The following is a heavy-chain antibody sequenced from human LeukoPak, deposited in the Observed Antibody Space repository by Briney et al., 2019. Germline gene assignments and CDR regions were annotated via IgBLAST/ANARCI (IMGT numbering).Heavy chain of an antibody. Sequence: PGGSLRLSCAASGXTVSSNYMTWVRQAPGKGLEWVSAINSDGDTFYADSVKGRFTVSRDDPKNTVYLQMKGLRAEDTAVYYCVFNGYWGQGTLVSVSS. CDR1: GXTVSSNY. J-gene: IGHJ4*02. CDR3: VFNGY. D-gene: IGHD2-8*01. CDR2: INSDGDT. V-gene: IGHV3-66*01.